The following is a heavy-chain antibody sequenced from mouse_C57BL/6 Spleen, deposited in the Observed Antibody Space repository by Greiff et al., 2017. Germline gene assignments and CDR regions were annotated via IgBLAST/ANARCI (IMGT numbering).Heavy chain of an antibody. CDR1: GFTFSSYG. J-gene: IGHJ4*01. CDR3: ARGAQATNDYAMDY. D-gene: IGHD3-2*02. Sequence: EVKLVESGGDLVKPGGSLKLSCAASGFTFSSYGMSWVRQTPDKRLEWVATISSGGSYTYYPDSVKGRFTISRDNAKNTLYLQMSSLKSEDTAMYYCARGAQATNDYAMDYWGQGTSVTVSS. V-gene: IGHV5-6*01. CDR2: ISSGGSYT.